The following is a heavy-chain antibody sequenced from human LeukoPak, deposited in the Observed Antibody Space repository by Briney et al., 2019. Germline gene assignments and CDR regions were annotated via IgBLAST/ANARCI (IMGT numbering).Heavy chain of an antibody. Sequence: PGGSLRLSCAASGFTFSSYEMKWVGQAPGKGLEWVSYISSGGSTTYSADSVKGRFTISRDNAKNSLYLQMNSLRAEDTAVYYCARVQQPSGIQGYYYGMDVWGQGTTVTVSS. J-gene: IGHJ6*02. CDR3: ARVQQPSGIQGYYYGMDV. CDR1: GFTFSSYE. CDR2: ISSGGSTT. V-gene: IGHV3-48*03. D-gene: IGHD6-13*01.